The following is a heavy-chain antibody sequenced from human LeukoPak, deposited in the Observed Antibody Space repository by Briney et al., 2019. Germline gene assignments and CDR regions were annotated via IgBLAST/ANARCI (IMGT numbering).Heavy chain of an antibody. V-gene: IGHV3-30-3*01. D-gene: IGHD6-13*01. CDR3: ARDQVGGAVDY. CDR2: ISDSGTKK. Sequence: PGGSLRLSCVASGFTFSRYAMSWVRQAPGKGLEWVAVISDSGTKKYYADSVKGRFTLSRDNSKNMLYLQMNSLRVEDTAVYYCARDQVGGAVDYWGQGTLVTVSS. J-gene: IGHJ4*02. CDR1: GFTFSRYA.